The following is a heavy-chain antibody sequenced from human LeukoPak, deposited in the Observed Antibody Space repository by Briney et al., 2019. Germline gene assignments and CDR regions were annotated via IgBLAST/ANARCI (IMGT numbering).Heavy chain of an antibody. J-gene: IGHJ4*02. Sequence: PGRSLRLSCAASGFTFSSYAMHWVRQAPGKGLEWVAVISYDGSNKFYADSVKGRFTISRDNSKNTLYLQMNSLRAEDTAVYYSARDRSWYSSGWYNFDYWGQGTLVTVSS. V-gene: IGHV3-30-3*01. D-gene: IGHD6-19*01. CDR2: ISYDGSNK. CDR1: GFTFSSYA. CDR3: ARDRSWYSSGWYNFDY.